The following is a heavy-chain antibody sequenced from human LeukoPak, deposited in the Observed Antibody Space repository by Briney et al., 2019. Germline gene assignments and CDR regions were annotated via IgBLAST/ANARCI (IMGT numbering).Heavy chain of an antibody. CDR1: GSSISSYY. CDR2: IYYSGST. D-gene: IGHD6-13*01. Sequence: SETLSLTCTVSGSSISSYYWSWIRQPPGKGLEWIGYIYYSGSTNYNPSLKSRVTISVDTSKNQFSLKLSSVTAADTAVYYCARHASSSWYYYFDYWGQGTLVTVSS. J-gene: IGHJ4*02. V-gene: IGHV4-59*08. CDR3: ARHASSSWYYYFDY.